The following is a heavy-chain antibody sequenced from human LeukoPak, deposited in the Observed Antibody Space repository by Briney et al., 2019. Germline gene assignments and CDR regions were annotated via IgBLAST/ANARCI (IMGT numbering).Heavy chain of an antibody. CDR1: GFTFSDYY. Sequence: PGGSLRLSCAASGFTFSDYYMSWIRQAPGKGLEWVSYISSSGSTIYYADSVKGRFTISRDNAKNSLYLQMNSLRAEDTAVYYCARPKGDASPWPPFDYWAQGTLVTVSS. V-gene: IGHV3-11*01. CDR3: ARPKGDASPWPPFDY. J-gene: IGHJ4*02. D-gene: IGHD5-24*01. CDR2: ISSSGSTI.